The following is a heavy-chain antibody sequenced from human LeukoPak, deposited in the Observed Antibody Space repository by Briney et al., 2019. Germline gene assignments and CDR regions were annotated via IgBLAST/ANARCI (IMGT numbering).Heavy chain of an antibody. CDR2: IYYSGST. CDR1: GGSISSSSYY. CDR3: ARGYSSGWYRDY. D-gene: IGHD6-19*01. V-gene: IGHV4-39*01. Sequence: SETLSLTCTVSGGSISSSSYYWGWIRQPPAKGLEWIGSIYYSGSTYYNPSLKSRVTISVDTSKNQFSLKLSSVTAADTAVYYCARGYSSGWYRDYWGQGTLVTVSS. J-gene: IGHJ4*02.